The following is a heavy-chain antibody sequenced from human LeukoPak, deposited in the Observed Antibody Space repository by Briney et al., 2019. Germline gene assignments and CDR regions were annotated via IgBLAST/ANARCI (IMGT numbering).Heavy chain of an antibody. V-gene: IGHV1-8*03. Sequence: GASVKVSCKASGYTFTSYDINWVRQATGQGLEWMGWMNPNSGNTGYARKFQGRVTISRNTSITTSYMELSSLRSDDTAVYYCAIQTSVTTGSRYFDLWGRGTLVTVSS. J-gene: IGHJ2*01. CDR1: GYTFTSYD. D-gene: IGHD4-17*01. CDR3: AIQTSVTTGSRYFDL. CDR2: MNPNSGNT.